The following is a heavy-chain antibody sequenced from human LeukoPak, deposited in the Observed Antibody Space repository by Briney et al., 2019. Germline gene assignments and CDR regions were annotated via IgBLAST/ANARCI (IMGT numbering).Heavy chain of an antibody. CDR1: GYTFTSYY. CDR3: ARGFTGWLQLYYFDY. D-gene: IGHD5-24*01. J-gene: IGHJ4*02. Sequence: ASVEVSCKASGYTFTSYYMHWVRQAPGQGLEWMGIINPSGGSTSYAQKFQGRVTMTRDTSTSTVYMELSSLRSEDTAVYYCARGFTGWLQLYYFDYWGQGTLVTVSS. CDR2: INPSGGST. V-gene: IGHV1-46*01.